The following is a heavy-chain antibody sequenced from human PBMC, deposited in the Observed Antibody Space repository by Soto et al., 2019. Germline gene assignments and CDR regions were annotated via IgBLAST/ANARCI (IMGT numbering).Heavy chain of an antibody. J-gene: IGHJ5*02. Sequence: ESGGGVVQPGRSLRLSCAASGFGFSNYAMHWVRQAPGKGLEWVAAMSYEGSNEYYADSVKGRFTISRDNSKNTLYLQMNSLRAEDTAVYYCARDDYGAVFDPWGQGTLVTVSS. CDR1: GFGFSNYA. D-gene: IGHD4-17*01. CDR3: ARDDYGAVFDP. V-gene: IGHV3-30-3*01. CDR2: MSYEGSNE.